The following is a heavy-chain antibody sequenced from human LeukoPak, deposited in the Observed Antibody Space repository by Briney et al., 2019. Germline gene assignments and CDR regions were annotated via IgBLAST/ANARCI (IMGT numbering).Heavy chain of an antibody. Sequence: SQTLSLTCNVSGGSISSGDSYWTWIRQPAGKGLEWIGRIYMSGTINYNPSLKSRVTISQDTAKNQISLKLTSVTAADTAVYYCAREYYDVLTGSGTWFDPWGQGALVTVSS. J-gene: IGHJ5*02. CDR2: IYMSGTI. CDR1: GGSISSGDSY. D-gene: IGHD3-9*01. V-gene: IGHV4-61*02. CDR3: AREYYDVLTGSGTWFDP.